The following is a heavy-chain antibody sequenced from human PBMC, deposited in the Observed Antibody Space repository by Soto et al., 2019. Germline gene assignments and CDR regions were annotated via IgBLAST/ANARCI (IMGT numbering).Heavy chain of an antibody. CDR2: IFSSGST. V-gene: IGHV4-31*03. Sequence: QVQLQESGPGLVKPSQTLSLTCTVSGGSISSGGYYWSWIRQHPGKGLEWIGYIFSSGSTYYNPSLKSRVTMSVDTSKNQFSLKLTSVTAADTAVYYCTRECSTSSPCAHWGQGTLVTVSS. J-gene: IGHJ4*02. D-gene: IGHD6-6*01. CDR3: TRECSTSSPCAH. CDR1: GGSISSGGYY.